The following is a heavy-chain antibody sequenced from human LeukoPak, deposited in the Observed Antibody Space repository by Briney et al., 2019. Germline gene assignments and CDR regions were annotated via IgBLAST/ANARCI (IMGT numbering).Heavy chain of an antibody. D-gene: IGHD2-21*02. J-gene: IGHJ3*01. CDR3: ARSPVVVTANHAFDV. Sequence: SETLSLTCTVSGGSISGSNYYWGWIRPPPGKGLEWLGSIYYSGSTYYNPSLKSRVTISVHTSKNQFSLKLSSVTAADTAVYYCARSPVVVTANHAFDVWGEGTMVTVSS. V-gene: IGHV4-39*01. CDR2: IYYSGST. CDR1: GGSISGSNYY.